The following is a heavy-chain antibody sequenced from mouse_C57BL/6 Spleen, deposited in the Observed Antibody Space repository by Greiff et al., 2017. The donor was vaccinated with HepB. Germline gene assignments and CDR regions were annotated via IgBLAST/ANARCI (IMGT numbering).Heavy chain of an antibody. J-gene: IGHJ4*01. CDR3: ARAQATDYAMDY. CDR2: IDPSDSYT. Sequence: VQLQQPGAELVRPGTSVKLSCKASGYTFTSYWMHWVKQRPGQGLEWIGVIDPSDSYTNYNQKFKGKATLTVDTSSSTAYMHLISLTSEDSAVYYCARAQATDYAMDYWGQGTSVTFSS. V-gene: IGHV1-59*01. CDR1: GYTFTSYW. D-gene: IGHD3-2*02.